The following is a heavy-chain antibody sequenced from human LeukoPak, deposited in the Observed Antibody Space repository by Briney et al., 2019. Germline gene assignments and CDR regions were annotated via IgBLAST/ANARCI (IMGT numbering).Heavy chain of an antibody. J-gene: IGHJ4*02. CDR3: ARRAGDYSHPYDY. Sequence: PGGSLRLSCAASGFSFSSYNMNWVRQTPGKGLEWVSFIYSGGSTYYTDSVKGRFTISRDNSKNTLYLQMNSLRAEDTAVYYCARRAGDYSHPYDYWGQGILVTVSS. V-gene: IGHV3-53*01. CDR1: GFSFSSYN. D-gene: IGHD3-22*01. CDR2: IYSGGST.